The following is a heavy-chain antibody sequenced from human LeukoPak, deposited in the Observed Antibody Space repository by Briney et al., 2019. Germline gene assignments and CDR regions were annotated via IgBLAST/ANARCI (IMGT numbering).Heavy chain of an antibody. V-gene: IGHV1-2*02. Sequence: VASVKVSCKASGYIFTAHYMHWVRQAPGQGLEWMGWINPNSGGTNYAQKFQGRVTMTRDTSISTAYMELSRLRSDDTAVYYCARDRRSAMVPDTRYYYYYYMDVWGKGTTVTVSS. CDR2: INPNSGGT. CDR1: GYIFTAHY. J-gene: IGHJ6*03. D-gene: IGHD3-10*01. CDR3: ARDRRSAMVPDTRYYYYYYMDV.